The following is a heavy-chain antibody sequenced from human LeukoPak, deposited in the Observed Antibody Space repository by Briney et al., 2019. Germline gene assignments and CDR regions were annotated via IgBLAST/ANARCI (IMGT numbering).Heavy chain of an antibody. CDR3: ANAYYDILTGYYRW. CDR2: ISYDGSNK. J-gene: IGHJ4*02. Sequence: GRSLRLSCAASGSTFSSYGMHWVRQAPGKGLEWVAVISYDGSNKYYADSVKGRFTISRDNSKNTLYLQMNSLRAEDTAVYYCANAYYDILTGYYRWWGQGTLVTVSS. V-gene: IGHV3-30*18. CDR1: GSTFSSYG. D-gene: IGHD3-9*01.